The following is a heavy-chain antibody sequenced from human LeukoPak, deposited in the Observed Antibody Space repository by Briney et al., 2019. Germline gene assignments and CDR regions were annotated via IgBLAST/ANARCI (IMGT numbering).Heavy chain of an antibody. V-gene: IGHV6-1*01. D-gene: IGHD3-10*01. CDR2: TYYRSKRYY. CDR3: ARSGSGYFDY. Sequence: SQTLSLTCAISGDSVSGTSPTWNWIRQSPSGGLEWLVRTYYRSKRYYDYAESVKSRITINPDTSKNQFSLQLNSVTPEDTAVYYCARSGSGYFDYWGQGILVTVSS. J-gene: IGHJ4*02. CDR1: GDSVSGTSPT.